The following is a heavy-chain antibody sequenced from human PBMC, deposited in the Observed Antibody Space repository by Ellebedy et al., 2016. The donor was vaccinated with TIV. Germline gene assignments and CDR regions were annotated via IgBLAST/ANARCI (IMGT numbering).Heavy chain of an antibody. J-gene: IGHJ5*02. CDR3: ARENGP. CDR1: GGSLSSHY. D-gene: IGHD2-8*01. Sequence: SETLSLTXNVSGGSLSSHYWSWMRQPPGKGLEWIGYVYYDGSATYNPSLKSRVAISVDTSRNQFSLKLSSVTAADTAVYYCARENGPWGQGTLVTVSS. V-gene: IGHV4-59*11. CDR2: VYYDGSA.